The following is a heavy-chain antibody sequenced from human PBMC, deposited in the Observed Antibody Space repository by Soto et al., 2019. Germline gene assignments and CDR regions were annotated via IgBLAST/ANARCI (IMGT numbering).Heavy chain of an antibody. CDR2: INPIGGST. D-gene: IGHD3-22*01. CDR3: ARDGWIGSSGYYFDY. J-gene: IGHJ4*02. V-gene: IGHV1-46*01. CDR1: GYTFTSYY. Sequence: ASVKVSCKTSGYTFTSYYMHWVRQAPGQGLEWMGIINPIGGSTTYARKFQGRVTMTRDTSTSTVYMELSSLRSEDTAVYYCARDGWIGSSGYYFDYWGQGTLVTVSS.